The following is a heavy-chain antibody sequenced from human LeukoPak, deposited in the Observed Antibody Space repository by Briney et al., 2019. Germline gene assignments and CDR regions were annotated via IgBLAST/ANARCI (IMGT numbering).Heavy chain of an antibody. Sequence: GGSLRLSCAASGFTFSSYIMNWVRQAPGKGLQWVSYISSSSSTIYYADSVKGRFTISRDNAKNSLYLQMNSLRAEDTAVYYCARGGYSRDYWSQGTLVTVSS. CDR3: ARGGYSRDY. J-gene: IGHJ4*02. CDR2: ISSSSSTI. CDR1: GFTFSSYI. D-gene: IGHD5-12*01. V-gene: IGHV3-48*04.